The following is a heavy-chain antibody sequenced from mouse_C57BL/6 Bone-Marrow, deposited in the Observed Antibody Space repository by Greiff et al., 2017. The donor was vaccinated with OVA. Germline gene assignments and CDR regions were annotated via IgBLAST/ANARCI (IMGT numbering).Heavy chain of an antibody. CDR3: TRSYGSSYWFAY. J-gene: IGHJ3*01. CDR2: IDPETGGT. Sequence: VKLMESGAELVRPGASVTLSCKASGYTFTDYEMHWVKQTPVHGLEWIGAIDPETGGTAYNQKFKGKAILTADKSSSTAYMELRSLTSEDSAVYYCTRSYGSSYWFAYWGQGTLVTVSA. V-gene: IGHV1-15*01. D-gene: IGHD1-1*01. CDR1: GYTFTDYE.